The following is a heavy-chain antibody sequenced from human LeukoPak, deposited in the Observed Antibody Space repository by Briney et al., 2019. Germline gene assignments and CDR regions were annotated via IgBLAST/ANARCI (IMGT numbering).Heavy chain of an antibody. Sequence: SETLSLTCTVSGGSISSGSYHWSWIQQPAGKGLEWIGRIYTSGSTNYNPSLKSRVTISVDTSKNQFSLKLSSVTAADTAVYYCARDRYSSGWYEDYWGQGTLVTVSS. CDR2: IYTSGST. CDR1: GGSISSGSYH. D-gene: IGHD6-19*01. CDR3: ARDRYSSGWYEDY. J-gene: IGHJ4*02. V-gene: IGHV4-61*02.